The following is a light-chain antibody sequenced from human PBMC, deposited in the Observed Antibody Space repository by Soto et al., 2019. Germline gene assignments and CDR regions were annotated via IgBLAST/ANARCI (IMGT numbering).Light chain of an antibody. CDR3: QQYGSSPPIT. CDR1: QSVSSSY. CDR2: GAS. J-gene: IGKJ5*01. Sequence: EIGLTQSPGTLSLSPGYRATLSCRASQSVSSSYLAWYQQKPGQAPGLLIYGASSRATGIPDRFSGSGSGTDFTLTISRLEPEDFAVYYCQQYGSSPPITFGPGTRLEIK. V-gene: IGKV3-20*01.